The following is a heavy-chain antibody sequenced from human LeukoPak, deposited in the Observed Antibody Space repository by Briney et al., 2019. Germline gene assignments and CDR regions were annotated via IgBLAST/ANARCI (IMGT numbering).Heavy chain of an antibody. Sequence: SETLSLTCTVSGGSISSGSYYWSWIRQPAGKGLEWIGRIYTSGSTNYNPSLKSRVTISVDTSKNQFSLKLSSVTAADTAVYYCARGRRYCSSTSCYPQDMDVWGKGTTVTVSS. CDR3: ARGRRYCSSTSCYPQDMDV. V-gene: IGHV4-61*02. CDR2: IYTSGST. CDR1: GGSISSGSYY. J-gene: IGHJ6*03. D-gene: IGHD2-2*01.